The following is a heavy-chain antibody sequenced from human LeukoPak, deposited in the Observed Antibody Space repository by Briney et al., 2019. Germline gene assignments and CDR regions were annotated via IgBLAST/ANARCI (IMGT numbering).Heavy chain of an antibody. CDR1: GGTFSSYT. V-gene: IGHV1-69*02. CDR3: ARATGAASSLYMDV. J-gene: IGHJ6*03. CDR2: IIPILGIA. Sequence: SVKVSCKASGGTFSSYTISWVRQAPGQGLEWMGRIIPILGIANYAQKFQGRVTITADKSTSTAYMELSSLRSEDTAVYYCARATGAASSLYMDVWGKGTAVTVTS. D-gene: IGHD1-14*01.